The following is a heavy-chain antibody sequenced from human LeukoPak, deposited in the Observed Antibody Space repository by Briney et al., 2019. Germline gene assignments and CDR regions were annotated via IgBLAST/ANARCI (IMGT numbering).Heavy chain of an antibody. CDR1: GGSISTSSYY. CDR3: ARRGENWGIAFDI. D-gene: IGHD3-16*01. J-gene: IGHJ3*02. Sequence: PSETLSLTCTASGGSISTSSYYWGWIRQPPGKGLEWIASIYYSGNTYYNPSLKSRVAISIDTSKNQFSLKLSSVTAADTAVYYCARRGENWGIAFDIWGQGTMVTVSS. CDR2: IYYSGNT. V-gene: IGHV4-39*01.